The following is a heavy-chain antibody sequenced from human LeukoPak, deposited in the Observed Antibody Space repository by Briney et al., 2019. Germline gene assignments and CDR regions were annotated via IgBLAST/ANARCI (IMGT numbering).Heavy chain of an antibody. CDR3: ASSQVGATLRN. J-gene: IGHJ4*02. V-gene: IGHV1-2*02. D-gene: IGHD1-26*01. CDR1: GYTFTDSY. Sequence: ASVKVSCKASGYTFTDSYIHWVRQAPGQGLEWMGWIFPKSGATNYAQKFQVRVTMTRDTSISTAYMELSRVRYDDTAVYYCASSQVGATLRNWGQGALVTVSS. CDR2: IFPKSGAT.